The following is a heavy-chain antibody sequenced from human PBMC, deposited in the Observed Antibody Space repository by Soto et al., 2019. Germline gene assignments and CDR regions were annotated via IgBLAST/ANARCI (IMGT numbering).Heavy chain of an antibody. CDR3: ARVTYDAFDI. CDR2: IYPDDSDT. V-gene: IGHV5-51*01. J-gene: IGHJ3*02. Sequence: GESLKISCKASGYTFSVYWIGWVRQMPGKGLEWMGNIYPDDSDTSNNPSFDGRVTVSADKSTNTAYLQWSSLKASDTAMYYCARVTYDAFDIWGQGTMVTVSS. CDR1: GYTFSVYW.